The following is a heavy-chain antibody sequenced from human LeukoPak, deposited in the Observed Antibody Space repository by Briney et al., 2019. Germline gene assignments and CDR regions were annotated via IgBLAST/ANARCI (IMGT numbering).Heavy chain of an antibody. CDR3: ARGVYSYGSFRYYYYGMDV. CDR1: GYTFTSYG. CDR2: ISAYNGNT. V-gene: IGHV1-18*01. D-gene: IGHD5-18*01. Sequence: GASVKVSCKASGYTFTSYGISWVRQAPGQGLEWMGWISAYNGNTNYAQKLQGRVTITADESTSTAYMELSSLRSEDTAVYYCARGVYSYGSFRYYYYGMDVWGQGTTVTVSS. J-gene: IGHJ6*02.